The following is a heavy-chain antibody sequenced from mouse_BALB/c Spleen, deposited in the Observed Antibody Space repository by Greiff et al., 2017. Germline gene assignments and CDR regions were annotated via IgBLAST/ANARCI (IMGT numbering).Heavy chain of an antibody. CDR1: GFTFSDFY. D-gene: IGHD2-3*01. J-gene: IGHJ4*01. Sequence: EVHLVESGGGLVQPGGSLRLSCATSGFTFSDFYMEWVRQPPGKRLEWIAASRNKANDYTTEYSASVKGRFIVSRDTSQSILYLQMNALRAEDTAMYYCARDLYDGYPLYAMDYWGQGTSVTVSS. V-gene: IGHV7-1*02. CDR3: ARDLYDGYPLYAMDY. CDR2: SRNKANDYTT.